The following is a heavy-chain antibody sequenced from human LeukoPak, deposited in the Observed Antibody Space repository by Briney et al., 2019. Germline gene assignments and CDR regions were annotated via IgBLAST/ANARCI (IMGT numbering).Heavy chain of an antibody. CDR3: AGDFNYYDSSGYSNWFDP. CDR1: GYTFTSYA. CDR2: INPSGGST. V-gene: IGHV1-46*01. Sequence: ASVKVSCKASGYTFTSYAMHWVRQAPGQGLEWMGIINPSGGSTSYAQKFQGRVTMTRDMSTSTVYMELSSLRSEDTAVYYCAGDFNYYDSSGYSNWFDPWGQGTLVTVSS. J-gene: IGHJ5*02. D-gene: IGHD3-22*01.